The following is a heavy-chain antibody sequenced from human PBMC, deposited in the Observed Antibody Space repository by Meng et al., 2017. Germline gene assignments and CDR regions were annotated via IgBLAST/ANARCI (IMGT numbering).Heavy chain of an antibody. CDR2: ISSSGSTI. Sequence: GESLKISCAASGFTFSSYEMNWVRPAPGKGLEWVSYISSSGSTIYYADSVKGRFTISRDNPKNSLYLQMNSLRAEDTAVYYCARSTISGSYYYYGMDVWGQGTTVTVSS. D-gene: IGHD3-3*01. J-gene: IGHJ6*02. CDR3: ARSTISGSYYYYGMDV. V-gene: IGHV3-48*03. CDR1: GFTFSSYE.